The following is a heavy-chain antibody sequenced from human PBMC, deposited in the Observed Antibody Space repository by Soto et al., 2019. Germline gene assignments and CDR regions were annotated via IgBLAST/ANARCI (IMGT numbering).Heavy chain of an antibody. CDR2: ISYDGSNK. D-gene: IGHD3-9*01. CDR1: GFTFSSYG. J-gene: IGHJ6*02. Sequence: QVQLVESGGGVVQPGRSLRLSCAASGFTFSSYGMHWVRQAPGKGLEWVAVISYDGSNKYYADSVKGRFTISRHNSKNTLYLQMNSLRAEDTAVYYCAKEGQYYDILTGSRSYYGMDVWGQGTTVTVSS. V-gene: IGHV3-30*18. CDR3: AKEGQYYDILTGSRSYYGMDV.